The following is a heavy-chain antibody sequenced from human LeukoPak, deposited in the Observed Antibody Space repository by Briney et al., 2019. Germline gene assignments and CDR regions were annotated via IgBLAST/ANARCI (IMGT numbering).Heavy chain of an antibody. CDR3: AKGQTQWLVQVDY. Sequence: GGSLRLSCAASGFTFSSYAMTWVRQAPGKGLEWVSAISGSGGSTYYADSVKGRFSISRDNSKNTLYLQMNSLRAEDTAVYYCAKGQTQWLVQVDYWGQGTLVTVSS. CDR2: ISGSGGST. CDR1: GFTFSSYA. J-gene: IGHJ4*02. D-gene: IGHD6-19*01. V-gene: IGHV3-23*01.